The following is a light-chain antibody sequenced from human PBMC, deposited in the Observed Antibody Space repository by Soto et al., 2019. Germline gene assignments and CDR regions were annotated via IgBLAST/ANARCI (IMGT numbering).Light chain of an antibody. CDR1: QSISGSY. CDR2: GAS. CDR3: QQYGSSFT. J-gene: IGKJ3*01. V-gene: IGKV3-20*01. Sequence: EIVLTQSPGTQSLSPGERATLSCRASQSISGSYLAWYQQKRGQAPRLLIYGASNRATGIPDRFSGSGSGTDFTLTISTLEPEDFAVYYCQQYGSSFTFGPGAKVDLK.